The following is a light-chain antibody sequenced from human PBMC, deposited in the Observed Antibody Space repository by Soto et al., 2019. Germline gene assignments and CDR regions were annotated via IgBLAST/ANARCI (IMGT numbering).Light chain of an antibody. V-gene: IGKV3-15*01. CDR1: LSVKTN. CDR2: GAS. CDR3: QQYGSSPWT. J-gene: IGKJ1*01. Sequence: EIVMTQSTATLSVSPGERATLSCRASLSVKTNLAWYQQNPGQAPRLLIYGASTRATNVSARFSGSGSGTEFTLTISSLQSEHFAVYYCQQYGSSPWTFGQGTKVDIK.